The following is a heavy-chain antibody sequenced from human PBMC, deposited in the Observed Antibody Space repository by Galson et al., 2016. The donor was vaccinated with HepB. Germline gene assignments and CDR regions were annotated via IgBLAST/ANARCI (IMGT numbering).Heavy chain of an antibody. V-gene: IGHV3-23*01. D-gene: IGHD2-2*02. CDR2: ISGSGAST. J-gene: IGHJ3*02. CDR1: GFTFSSCA. Sequence: SLRLSCAASGFTFSSCAMSWVRQAPGKGLEWVSVISGSGASTYYADSVKGRFTISRDNSKNTLYLQVNSLRVEDTAIYYCARGRTTSCNSAFDIWGQGTMVTVSS. CDR3: ARGRTTSCNSAFDI.